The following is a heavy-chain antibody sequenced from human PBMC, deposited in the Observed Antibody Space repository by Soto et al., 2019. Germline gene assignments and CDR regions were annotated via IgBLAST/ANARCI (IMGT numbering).Heavy chain of an antibody. D-gene: IGHD4-17*01. Sequence: QVQLVESGGGVVQPGRSLRLSCAASGFTFSSYGMHWVRQAPGKGLEWVAVISYDGSNKYYADSVKGRFTISRDNSKNTLYLQMNSLRAEDTAVYYCAKGDGDYELGRYYFYYWGQGTLVTVSS. CDR2: ISYDGSNK. CDR1: GFTFSSYG. J-gene: IGHJ4*02. V-gene: IGHV3-30*18. CDR3: AKGDGDYELGRYYFYY.